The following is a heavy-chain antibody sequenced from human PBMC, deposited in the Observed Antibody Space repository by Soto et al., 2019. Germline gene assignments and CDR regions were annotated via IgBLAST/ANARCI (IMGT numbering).Heavy chain of an antibody. CDR1: GFTFSSYW. CDR2: INSDGSST. Sequence: GGSLRLSCAASGFTFSSYWMHWVRQAPGKGLVWVSRINSDGSSTSYADSVKGRFTISRDNTKNTLYLQMNSLRAEDTAVYYCARRGVVVKAPFDYWGQGTLVTVSS. J-gene: IGHJ4*02. D-gene: IGHD3-3*01. V-gene: IGHV3-74*01. CDR3: ARRGVVVKAPFDY.